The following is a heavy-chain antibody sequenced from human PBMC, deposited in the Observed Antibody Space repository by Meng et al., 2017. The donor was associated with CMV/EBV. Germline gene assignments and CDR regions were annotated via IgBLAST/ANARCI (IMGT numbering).Heavy chain of an antibody. CDR1: GYTFTGYY. J-gene: IGHJ6*02. D-gene: IGHD2-2*01. Sequence: ASVKVSCKASGYTFTGYYMHWVRQAPGQGLEWMGWINPNSGGTNYAQKFQGRVTMTRDTSISTAYMELSRLRSDDTVVYYCASWGYLVVPAANTMDYYGMDVWGQGTTVTVSS. V-gene: IGHV1-2*02. CDR2: INPNSGGT. CDR3: ASWGYLVVPAANTMDYYGMDV.